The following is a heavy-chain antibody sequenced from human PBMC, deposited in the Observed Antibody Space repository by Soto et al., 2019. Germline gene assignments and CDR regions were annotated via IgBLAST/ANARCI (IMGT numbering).Heavy chain of an antibody. CDR1: GGSISSSTYY. CDR3: ARHGSGSYYNNWFDP. J-gene: IGHJ5*02. D-gene: IGHD3-10*01. CDR2: IYYSGST. V-gene: IGHV4-39*01. Sequence: QLQLQESGPGLVKPSETLSLSCTVSGGSISSSTYYWGWIRQPPGKGLEWIGSIYYSGSTYYNPSLKSRVTISVATSKTQFSLKLSSVTAADTAVYYCARHGSGSYYNNWFDPWGQGTLVTVSS.